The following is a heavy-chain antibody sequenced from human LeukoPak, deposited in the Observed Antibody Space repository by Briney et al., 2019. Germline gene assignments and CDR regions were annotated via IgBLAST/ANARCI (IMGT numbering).Heavy chain of an antibody. CDR1: GFTVSSNY. CDR2: IYSGDST. Sequence: GGSLRLSCAASGFTVSSNYMSWVRQAPGKRLEWVSIIYSGDSTYCADSVKSRFTISRDNSKNTLYLQMNSLRAEDAAVYHCASGHSYGFDYWGQGTLVTVSS. V-gene: IGHV3-53*01. D-gene: IGHD5-18*01. CDR3: ASGHSYGFDY. J-gene: IGHJ4*02.